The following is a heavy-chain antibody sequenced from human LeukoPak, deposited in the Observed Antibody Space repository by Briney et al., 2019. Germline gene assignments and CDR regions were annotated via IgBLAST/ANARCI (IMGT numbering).Heavy chain of an antibody. Sequence: SETLSLTCTVSGGSISSYYWSWIRQPPGKGLEWIGYIYYSGSTNYNPSLKSRVTISVDTSKNQFSLKLSSVTAADTAVYYCARTGYSSGWYFDYWAREPWSPSPQ. D-gene: IGHD6-19*01. CDR2: IYYSGST. CDR3: ARTGYSSGWYFDY. J-gene: IGHJ4*02. CDR1: GGSISSYY. V-gene: IGHV4-59*01.